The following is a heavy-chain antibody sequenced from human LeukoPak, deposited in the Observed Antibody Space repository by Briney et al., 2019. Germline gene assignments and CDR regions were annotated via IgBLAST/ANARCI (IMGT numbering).Heavy chain of an antibody. J-gene: IGHJ4*02. CDR3: VTFYYDSSGSYVHY. CDR1: GFTFSSYS. CDR2: ISSSSSYI. Sequence: GGSLRLSCAASGFTFSSYSMNWVRQAPGKGLEWVSSISSSSSYIYYADSVKGRFTISRDDSKSTLYLQMNSLRAEDTAVYHCVTFYYDSSGSYVHYWGQGTLVTVSS. D-gene: IGHD3-22*01. V-gene: IGHV3-21*04.